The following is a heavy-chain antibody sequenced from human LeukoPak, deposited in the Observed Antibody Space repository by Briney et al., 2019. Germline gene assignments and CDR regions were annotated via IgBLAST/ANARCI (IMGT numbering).Heavy chain of an antibody. V-gene: IGHV3-15*07. CDR2: IKSEIDGGTT. D-gene: IGHD6-19*01. CDR1: YFTFTDTW. Sequence: GGSLRLSCAASYFTFTDTWMNWVRQAPGKGLEWVGRIKSEIDGGTTDYAAPVQGRFTISRDDSQAILYLQMNSLKTEDTAVYYCTTDRGSGWPFDYWGQGTLVTVSS. J-gene: IGHJ4*02. CDR3: TTDRGSGWPFDY.